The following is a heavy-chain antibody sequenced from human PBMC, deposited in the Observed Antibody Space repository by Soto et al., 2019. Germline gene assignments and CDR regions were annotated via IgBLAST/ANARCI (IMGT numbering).Heavy chain of an antibody. CDR2: INVDDSA. CDR3: AKNYYFDH. V-gene: IGHV3-23*01. CDR1: GFTFSAYA. J-gene: IGHJ4*02. Sequence: EVQLLESGGGLVQPGGSLRLSCAASGFTFSAYAMSWVRQAPGMGLEWVSSINVDDSAYYADSVKGRFTISRDNSKSTVFLELSSLRVKDTATFYCAKNYYFDHWGQGTQVTVSS.